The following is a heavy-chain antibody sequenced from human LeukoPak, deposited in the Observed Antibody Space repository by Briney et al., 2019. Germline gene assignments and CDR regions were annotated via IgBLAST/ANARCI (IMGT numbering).Heavy chain of an antibody. CDR2: MNPNSGNT. CDR1: GYTFTSYD. CDR3: ATAPGGSYSAFDY. Sequence: ASVKVSCKASGYTFTSYDFNWVRQATGQGLEWMGWMNPNSGNTGYAQKFQGRVTMTEDTSTDTAYMELSSLRSEDTAVYYCATAPGGSYSAFDYWGQGTLVTVSS. D-gene: IGHD1-26*01. J-gene: IGHJ4*02. V-gene: IGHV1-8*01.